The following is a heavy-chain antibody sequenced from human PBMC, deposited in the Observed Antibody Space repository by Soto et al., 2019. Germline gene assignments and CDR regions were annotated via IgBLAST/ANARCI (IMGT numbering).Heavy chain of an antibody. CDR3: ARDRVDTAMVIVDKNWFDP. D-gene: IGHD5-18*01. J-gene: IGHJ5*02. CDR1: GGTFSSYA. Sequence: GASVKVSCKASGGTFSSYAISWVRQAPGQGLEWMGWIIPNNGTTNYAQKFQGRVTMTTDASTSTAYMELSSLRSDDTAVYYCARDRVDTAMVIVDKNWFDPWGQGTLVTVSS. V-gene: IGHV1-69*05. CDR2: IIPNNGTT.